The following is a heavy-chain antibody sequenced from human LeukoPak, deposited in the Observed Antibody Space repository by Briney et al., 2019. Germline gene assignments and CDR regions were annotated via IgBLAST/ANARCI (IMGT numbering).Heavy chain of an antibody. D-gene: IGHD7-27*01. CDR2: IYYSGST. CDR1: GGSISSYY. J-gene: IGHJ3*02. V-gene: IGHV4-59*01. Sequence: SETLSLTCTVSGGSISSYYWSWIRQPPGKGLEWIGYIYYSGSTNYDPSLKSRVTISVDTSKNQFSLKLSSETAADTAVYYCARDGFWGHAFDIWGQGTMVTVSS. CDR3: ARDGFWGHAFDI.